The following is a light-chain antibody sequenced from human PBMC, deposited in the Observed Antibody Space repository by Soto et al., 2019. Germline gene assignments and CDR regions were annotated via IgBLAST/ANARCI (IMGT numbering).Light chain of an antibody. Sequence: EIVMTQSPATLSVSPGERATLSCRASQSVSDKLAWYQQKPGQAPRLLIYHASTRATGIPARFSGSGSGTDFTLTISRLEPEDFAVYYCQQYGSSPWTFGQGTKVDIK. V-gene: IGKV3-15*01. CDR1: QSVSDK. J-gene: IGKJ1*01. CDR2: HAS. CDR3: QQYGSSPWT.